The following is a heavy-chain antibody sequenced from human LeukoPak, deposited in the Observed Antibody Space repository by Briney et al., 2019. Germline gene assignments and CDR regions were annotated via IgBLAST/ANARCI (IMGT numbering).Heavy chain of an antibody. Sequence: GGSLRLSCAASGFTFSSDSMNWVRQAPGKGLEWVSSISSSSSYIYYADSVKGRFTISRDNAKNSLYLQMNSLRAEDTAVYYCAKSPTREDYFDYWGQGTLVTVSS. D-gene: IGHD1-26*01. J-gene: IGHJ4*02. CDR3: AKSPTREDYFDY. CDR2: ISSSSSYI. CDR1: GFTFSSDS. V-gene: IGHV3-21*01.